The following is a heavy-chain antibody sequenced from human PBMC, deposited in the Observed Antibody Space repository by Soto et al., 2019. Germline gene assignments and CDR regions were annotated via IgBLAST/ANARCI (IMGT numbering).Heavy chain of an antibody. CDR3: ARGTRVSSTGTGAH. J-gene: IGHJ4*02. CDR1: GFTFSAYW. V-gene: IGHV3-74*01. D-gene: IGHD1-1*01. Sequence: GGSLRLSCAVSGFTFSAYWMHWVRQVPGKGLTWVSRISDDGSTATYADSVKGRFIISRDNAKNTLYLEMNTLRADDSGLYYCARGTRVSSTGTGAHWGRGTLVTVSS. CDR2: ISDDGSTA.